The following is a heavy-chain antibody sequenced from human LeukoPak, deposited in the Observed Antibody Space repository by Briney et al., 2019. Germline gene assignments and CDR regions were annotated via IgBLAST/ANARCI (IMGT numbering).Heavy chain of an antibody. Sequence: PGGSLRLSCAASGFTFSSYAMSWVRQAPGKGLEWVSAISGSGGSTYYADSVKGRFTISRDNSKNTLYLRMNSLRAEDTAVYYCAKDRSYSSGWFDYWGQGTLVTVSS. J-gene: IGHJ4*02. V-gene: IGHV3-23*01. CDR2: ISGSGGST. CDR1: GFTFSSYA. CDR3: AKDRSYSSGWFDY. D-gene: IGHD6-19*01.